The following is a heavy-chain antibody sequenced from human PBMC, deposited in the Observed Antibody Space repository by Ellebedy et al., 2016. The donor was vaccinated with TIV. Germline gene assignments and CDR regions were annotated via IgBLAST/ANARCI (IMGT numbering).Heavy chain of an antibody. CDR3: AREFDAFDI. CDR1: GFTVNNNY. V-gene: IGHV3-66*01. CDR2: IYSAGST. J-gene: IGHJ3*02. Sequence: GGSLRLXCAVSGFTVNNNYMTWVRQTPGKGLEWVSVIYSAGSTYYADSVKGRFTISRDNSKNTLYLEMNSLRAEDTAVYYCAREFDAFDIWGQGTLVTVSS.